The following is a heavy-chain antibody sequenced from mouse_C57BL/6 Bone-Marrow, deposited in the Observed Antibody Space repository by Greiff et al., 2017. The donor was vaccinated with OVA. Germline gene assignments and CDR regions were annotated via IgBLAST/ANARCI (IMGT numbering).Heavy chain of an antibody. D-gene: IGHD2-10*01. J-gene: IGHJ4*01. Sequence: DVMLVESGGGLVKPGGSLKLSCAASGFTFSSYAMSWVRQTPEKRLEWVATISDGGSYTYYPDNVKGRFTISRDNAKNNLYLQMSHLKSEDTAMYYCARESPYRYYAMDYWGQGTSVTVSS. CDR3: ARESPYRYYAMDY. V-gene: IGHV5-4*01. CDR2: ISDGGSYT. CDR1: GFTFSSYA.